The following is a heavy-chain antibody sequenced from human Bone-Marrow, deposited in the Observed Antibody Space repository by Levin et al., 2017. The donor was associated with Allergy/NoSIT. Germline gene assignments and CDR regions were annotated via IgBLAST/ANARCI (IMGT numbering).Heavy chain of an antibody. V-gene: IGHV3-33*01. D-gene: IGHD2-21*02. Sequence: GGSLRLSCAASGFSFRNYGMHWVRQAPGKGLEWLSVIWNDGGNVYYADTVKGRFSVSRDNARHTLYLYMNSLRVEDTAVYYCARDRCGGGDCYSWGMDVWGLGTTVTVSS. CDR2: IWNDGGNV. J-gene: IGHJ6*02. CDR3: ARDRCGGGDCYSWGMDV. CDR1: GFSFRNYG.